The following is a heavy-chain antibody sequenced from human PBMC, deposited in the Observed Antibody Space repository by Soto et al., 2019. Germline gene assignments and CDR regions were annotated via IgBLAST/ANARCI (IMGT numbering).Heavy chain of an antibody. D-gene: IGHD3-9*01. CDR1: GYTFTSYA. CDR3: ARVGVGGARYFELDILTGYTFDY. V-gene: IGHV1-18*03. J-gene: IGHJ4*02. Sequence: ASVKVSCKASGYTFTSYAISWVRQAPGQGLEWMGWISAYNGNTKYAQKLQSRVTMTTDTSTSTAYLELRSLRSDDMAVYYCARVGVGGARYFELDILTGYTFDYWGQGTLVTVSS. CDR2: ISAYNGNT.